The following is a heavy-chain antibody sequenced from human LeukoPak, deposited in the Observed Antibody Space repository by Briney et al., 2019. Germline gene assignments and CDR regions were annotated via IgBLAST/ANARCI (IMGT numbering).Heavy chain of an antibody. V-gene: IGHV3-21*01. Sequence: GGSLRLSCAASGFTFSTYTMNWFRQAPGKGLEWDSSITSSSSYLFYADSLKGRCTISRDNAKDSLYLQMNSLTAEDTAVYYCARDRSPSWASDFWGQGTLVTVSS. CDR3: ARDRSPSWASDF. D-gene: IGHD2-2*01. CDR2: ITSSSSYL. J-gene: IGHJ4*02. CDR1: GFTFSTYT.